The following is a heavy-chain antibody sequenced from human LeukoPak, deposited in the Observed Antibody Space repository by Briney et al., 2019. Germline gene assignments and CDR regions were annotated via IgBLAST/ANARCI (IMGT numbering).Heavy chain of an antibody. Sequence: XSMNWVXQAPGKGLEWVSSISSSSSYIYYAYSVKRRFPISRDNAKNSLYLQMNSLRAEDTAVYYCARDVSTFGVALLSYYYGMDVWGQGTTVTVSS. CDR2: ISSSSSYI. CDR3: ARDVSTFGVALLSYYYGMDV. V-gene: IGHV3-21*04. CDR1: XS. D-gene: IGHD3-3*01. J-gene: IGHJ6*02.